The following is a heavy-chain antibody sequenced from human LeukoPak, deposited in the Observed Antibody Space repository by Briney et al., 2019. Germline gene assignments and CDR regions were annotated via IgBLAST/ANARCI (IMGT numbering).Heavy chain of an antibody. CDR2: IIPALGIE. CDR3: ARGSRMITFGGVIWDHFDH. CDR1: GGTFTAYG. J-gene: IGHJ4*02. Sequence: GASVKVSCKASGGTFTAYGFNWVRQAPGPGLEWVGRIIPALGIENLAQKFQGRVTITADKSTSTAYMELSSLRSEDTAVYYCARGSRMITFGGVIWDHFDHWGQGTLVTVSS. V-gene: IGHV1-69*04. D-gene: IGHD3-16*02.